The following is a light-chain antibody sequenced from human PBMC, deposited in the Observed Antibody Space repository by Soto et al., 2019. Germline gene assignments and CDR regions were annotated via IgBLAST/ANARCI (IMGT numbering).Light chain of an antibody. J-gene: IGKJ2*01. CDR1: QSISSY. CDR2: VAS. Sequence: DIQITQSPSSLSASVGDRVTISCRASQSISSYINWYQQKPGKAPKVLIYVASSLQSGVPSRFSGSGSGTDFTLTISSLQPEDFATYYCQQSYSTPYTFGQGTKLEIK. CDR3: QQSYSTPYT. V-gene: IGKV1-39*01.